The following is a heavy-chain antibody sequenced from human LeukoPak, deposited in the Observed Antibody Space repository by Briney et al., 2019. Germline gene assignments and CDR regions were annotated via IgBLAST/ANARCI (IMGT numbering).Heavy chain of an antibody. Sequence: HSGSTNYNPSLKSRVTISVDTSKNQFSLKLSSVTAADTAVYYCARFRLPSHHPDPSDAFDIWGQGTMVTVSS. CDR2: HSGST. D-gene: IGHD5-12*01. CDR3: ARFRLPSHHPDPSDAFDI. J-gene: IGHJ3*02. V-gene: IGHV4-34*01.